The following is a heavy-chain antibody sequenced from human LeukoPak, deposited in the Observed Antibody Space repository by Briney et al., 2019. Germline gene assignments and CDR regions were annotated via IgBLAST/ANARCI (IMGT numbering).Heavy chain of an antibody. Sequence: SETLSLTCAVSGYSLGKNYYWGWIRQSPGKGLEWIGRIYGRASTSYNPSLMNRVTMSVDTSKNHFSLQLTSVIAADMAVYYCARYDSRGSASTKFDYWGPGIQVTVSS. CDR3: ARYDSRGSASTKFDY. J-gene: IGHJ4*02. CDR1: GYSLGKNYY. CDR2: IYGRAST. V-gene: IGHV4-38-2*01. D-gene: IGHD3-3*01.